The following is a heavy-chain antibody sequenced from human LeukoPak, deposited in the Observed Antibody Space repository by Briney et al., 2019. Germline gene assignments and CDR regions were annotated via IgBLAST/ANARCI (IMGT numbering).Heavy chain of an antibody. CDR1: GGSFSGYY. D-gene: IGHD6-13*01. CDR2: IYHSGST. V-gene: IGHV4-34*01. CDR3: ARLGAAAGTNWFDP. Sequence: SETLSLTCAVYGGSFSGYYWSWIRQPPGKGLEWIGSIYHSGSTKNNPSLKSRVTISVDKSKNQFSLKLRSVTAADTAVYYCARLGAAAGTNWFDPWGQGTLVTVSS. J-gene: IGHJ5*02.